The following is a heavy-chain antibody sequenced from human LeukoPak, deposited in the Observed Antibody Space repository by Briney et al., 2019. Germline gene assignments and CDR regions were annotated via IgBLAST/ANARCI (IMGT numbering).Heavy chain of an antibody. CDR1: GFTFSSYA. J-gene: IGHJ3*02. CDR3: AREITMIANGNDAFDI. V-gene: IGHV3-30-3*01. D-gene: IGHD3-22*01. CDR2: ISYDGSNK. Sequence: GRSLRLSCAASGFTFSSYAMHWVRQAPGKGLEWVAVISYDGSNKYYADSVKGRFTISRDNSKNTLYLQMNSLRAEDTAVYYCAREITMIANGNDAFDIWGQGTMVTVSS.